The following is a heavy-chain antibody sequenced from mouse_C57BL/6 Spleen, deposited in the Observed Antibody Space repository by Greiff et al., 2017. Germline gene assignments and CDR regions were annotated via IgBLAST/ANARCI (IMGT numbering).Heavy chain of an antibody. CDR1: GFTFSSYG. V-gene: IGHV5-6*02. Sequence: DVKLVESGGDLVKPGGSLKLSCAASGFTFSSYGMSWVRQTPDKRLEWVATISSGGSYTYYPDSVKGRFTISRDNATNTRYLQMSSLKSEDTAMYYCARQGYDSDSYYAMDYWGQGTSVTVSS. J-gene: IGHJ4*01. CDR2: ISSGGSYT. CDR3: ARQGYDSDSYYAMDY. D-gene: IGHD2-4*01.